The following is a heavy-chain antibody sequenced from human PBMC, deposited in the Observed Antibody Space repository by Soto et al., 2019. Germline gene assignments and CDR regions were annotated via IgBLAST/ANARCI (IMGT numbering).Heavy chain of an antibody. CDR3: ASLSRLEPRSAFDY. V-gene: IGHV5-51*01. Sequence: GESLMISCKGSGYIFTNYWIGWVRQMPGKGLEWMGIIYPGDSDTKYSPSFQGQVTISADKSINTAYLQWSSLKASDTAMYYCASLSRLEPRSAFDYWGQGTLVTVSS. D-gene: IGHD1-1*01. CDR1: GYIFTNYW. J-gene: IGHJ4*02. CDR2: IYPGDSDT.